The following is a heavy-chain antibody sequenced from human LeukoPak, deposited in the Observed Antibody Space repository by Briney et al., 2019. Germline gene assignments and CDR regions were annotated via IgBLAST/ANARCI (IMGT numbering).Heavy chain of an antibody. CDR2: ISGSGGST. J-gene: IGHJ4*02. V-gene: IGHV3-23*01. Sequence: PGGSLRLSCAASGFTFSSYAMSWVRQAPGKGLEWVSAISGSGGSTYYADSVKGRFTISRDNSKNSLYLQMNSLRAEDTAVYYCARAHWGVVPADFFDYWGQGTLVTVSS. CDR1: GFTFSSYA. D-gene: IGHD2-2*01. CDR3: ARAHWGVVPADFFDY.